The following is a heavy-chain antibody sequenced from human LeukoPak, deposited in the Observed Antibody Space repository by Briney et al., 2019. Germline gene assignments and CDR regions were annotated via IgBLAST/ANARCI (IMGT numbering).Heavy chain of an antibody. Sequence: KPSQTLSLTCTVSGGSFSSDGYYWNWIRQPPGKGLEWIGYIYHSGSTYSNPSLKSRVTISVDTSKNQFSLKLSSVTAADTAVYYCARLRGGYYYYGMDVWGQGTTVTVSS. CDR2: IYHSGST. CDR3: ARLRGGYYYYGMDV. J-gene: IGHJ6*02. V-gene: IGHV4-30-2*01. CDR1: GGSFSSDGYY. D-gene: IGHD5-12*01.